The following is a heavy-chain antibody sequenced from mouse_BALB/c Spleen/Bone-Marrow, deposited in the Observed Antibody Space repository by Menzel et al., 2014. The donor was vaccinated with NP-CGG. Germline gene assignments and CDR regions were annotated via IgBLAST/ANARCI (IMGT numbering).Heavy chain of an antibody. Sequence: VQLQQSGPELVKPGASVKMSCKASGYTFTSYVMHWVKQKPGQGLEWIGYINPYNDGTKYNEKFKGKATLTSDKSSSTAHMELSSLTSEDSAVYYCARPRQLGLPYYFDYWGQGTTHTVSS. CDR3: ARPRQLGLPYYFDY. J-gene: IGHJ2*01. CDR1: GYTFTSYV. V-gene: IGHV1-14*01. D-gene: IGHD3-2*01. CDR2: INPYNDGT.